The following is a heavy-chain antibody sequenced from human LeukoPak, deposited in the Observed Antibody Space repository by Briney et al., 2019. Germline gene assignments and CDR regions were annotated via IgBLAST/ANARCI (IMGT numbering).Heavy chain of an antibody. Sequence: SETLSLTCTVSGGSISSYYWSWIRQPPGKGLVWIGYIYYSGSTNYNPSLKSRVTISVDTSKNQFSLKLSPVTAADTAVYYCARGTCGGDCYSGYYFDYWGQGTLVTVSS. D-gene: IGHD2-21*02. V-gene: IGHV4-59*01. CDR3: ARGTCGGDCYSGYYFDY. CDR1: GGSISSYY. CDR2: IYYSGST. J-gene: IGHJ4*02.